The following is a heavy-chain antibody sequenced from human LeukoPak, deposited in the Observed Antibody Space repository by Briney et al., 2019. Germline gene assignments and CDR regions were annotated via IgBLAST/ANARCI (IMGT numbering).Heavy chain of an antibody. D-gene: IGHD3-9*01. J-gene: IGHJ5*02. Sequence: GGSLRLSCAASGFTFSNAWMSWVRQAPGKGLEWVGRIKSKTDGGTTDYAAPVKGRFTISRDDSKNTLCQQMNSLKTEDTAVYYCTTDILTGYLLSHNWFDPWGQGTLVTVSS. CDR2: IKSKTDGGTT. CDR1: GFTFSNAW. V-gene: IGHV3-15*01. CDR3: TTDILTGYLLSHNWFDP.